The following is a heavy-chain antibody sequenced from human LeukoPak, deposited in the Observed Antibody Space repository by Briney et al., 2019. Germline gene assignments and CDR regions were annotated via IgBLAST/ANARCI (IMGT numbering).Heavy chain of an antibody. CDR2: IYHSGST. J-gene: IGHJ4*02. V-gene: IGHV4-30-2*01. CDR1: GGSISSGGYH. CDR3: ARGRYYDSRGYFDY. Sequence: SQTLSLTCTVSGGSISSGGYHWSWIRQPPGKGLEWIGYIYHSGSTYYNPSLKSRVTISVDRSTNQFSLKLSSVTAANTAVYYCARGRYYDSRGYFDYWGQGTLVAVSS. D-gene: IGHD3-22*01.